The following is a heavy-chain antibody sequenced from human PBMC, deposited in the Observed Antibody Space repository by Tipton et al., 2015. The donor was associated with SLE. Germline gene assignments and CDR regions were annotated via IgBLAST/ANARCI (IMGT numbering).Heavy chain of an antibody. CDR3: ARDRGRVAPQWYFDL. CDR2: IFHSGST. J-gene: IGHJ2*01. Sequence: TLSLTCTVSGDSITSITRTNWWSWVRQPPGKGLEWIGEIFHSGSTNYRPSLKSRVTISVDTSKNQFSLTLSSVTAADTAVYYCARDRGRVAPQWYFDLWRRGTLVTVSS. CDR1: GDSITSITRTNW. D-gene: IGHD5-12*01. V-gene: IGHV4-4*02.